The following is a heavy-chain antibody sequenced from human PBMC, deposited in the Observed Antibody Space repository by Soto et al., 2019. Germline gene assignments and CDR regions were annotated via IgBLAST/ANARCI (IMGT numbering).Heavy chain of an antibody. CDR2: IRGSSRDT. CDR3: ASRGRYCGMDV. J-gene: IGHJ6*02. V-gene: IGHV3-23*01. CDR1: GFTFSSSA. D-gene: IGHD2-15*01. Sequence: EVQLLESGGGLVQPGESLRLSCAASGFTFSSSAMSWVRQAPGKGLEWVSSIRGSSRDTDYADSAKGRFTISRDNSKNTLYLQMNSLRAEDTAVYYCASRGRYCGMDVWGQGTTVTVSS.